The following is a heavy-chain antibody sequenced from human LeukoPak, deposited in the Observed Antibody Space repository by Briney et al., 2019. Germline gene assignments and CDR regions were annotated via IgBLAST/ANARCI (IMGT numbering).Heavy chain of an antibody. Sequence: PSETLSLTCTVSGGSISSYYWSWIRQPPGKGLEWIGYIYYSGSTNYNPSLKSRVTIPIDTSNNQFSLKLSSVTAADTAVYYCARGNYYGSGSYDYWGQGTLVTVSS. CDR3: ARGNYYGSGSYDY. CDR1: GGSISSYY. J-gene: IGHJ4*02. D-gene: IGHD3-10*01. V-gene: IGHV4-59*01. CDR2: IYYSGST.